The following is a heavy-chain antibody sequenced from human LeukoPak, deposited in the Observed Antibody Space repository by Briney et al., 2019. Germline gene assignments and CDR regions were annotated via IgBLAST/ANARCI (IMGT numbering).Heavy chain of an antibody. Sequence: PGGSLRLSCATSGFTFRDRWMTWVRQAPGKGLECLASINDDGRQEYYVDSVKGRFTISRDNAKNTLYLQMNSLRAEDTAVYYCACMEQKWGQGTLVTVSS. CDR3: ACMEQK. J-gene: IGHJ4*02. CDR1: GFTFRDRW. D-gene: IGHD1/OR15-1a*01. V-gene: IGHV3-7*01. CDR2: INDDGRQE.